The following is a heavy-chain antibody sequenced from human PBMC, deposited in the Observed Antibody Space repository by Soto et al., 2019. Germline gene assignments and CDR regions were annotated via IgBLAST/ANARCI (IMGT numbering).Heavy chain of an antibody. J-gene: IGHJ3*02. Sequence: PWGSLRLSCAASGFTFISYWIIFFRHSPGKGLEWVANIKQDGSEKYYVDSVKGRFTISRDNAKNSLYLQMNSLRAEDTAVYYCAGDLAENDAFDIWGQGTMVTVSS. CDR3: AGDLAENDAFDI. D-gene: IGHD6-19*01. CDR2: IKQDGSEK. V-gene: IGHV3-7*01. CDR1: GFTFISYW.